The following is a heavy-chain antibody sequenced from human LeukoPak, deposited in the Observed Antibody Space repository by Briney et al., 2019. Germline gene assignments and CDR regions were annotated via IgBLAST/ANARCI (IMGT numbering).Heavy chain of an antibody. J-gene: IGHJ4*02. CDR1: GYTFTSYG. D-gene: IGHD3-10*01. Sequence: ASLKVSCTASGYTFTSYGISWVRQAPGQGLEWMGWISAYNGNTNYAQKLQGRVTMTTDTSTSTAYMELRSLRSDDTAVYYCARDLSYYYGSGSYYFAYWGQGTLVTVSS. CDR3: ARDLSYYYGSGSYYFAY. V-gene: IGHV1-18*04. CDR2: ISAYNGNT.